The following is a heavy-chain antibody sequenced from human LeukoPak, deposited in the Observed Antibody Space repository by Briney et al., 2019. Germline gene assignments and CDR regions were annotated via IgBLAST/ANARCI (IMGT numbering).Heavy chain of an antibody. D-gene: IGHD5-18*01. CDR3: AREGYSYGPILDY. J-gene: IGHJ4*02. CDR1: GFTFSSYW. Sequence: GGSQRLSCAASGFTFSSYWMSWVRQAPGKGLEWVANIKQDGSEKYYVDSVKGRFTISRDNAKNSLYLQMNSLRAEDTAVYYCAREGYSYGPILDYWGQGTLVTVSS. CDR2: IKQDGSEK. V-gene: IGHV3-7*01.